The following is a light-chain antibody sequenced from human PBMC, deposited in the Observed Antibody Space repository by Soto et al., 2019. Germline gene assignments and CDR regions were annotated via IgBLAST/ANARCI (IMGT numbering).Light chain of an antibody. J-gene: IGKJ5*01. V-gene: IGKV1-33*01. CDR3: QHYDHLPIT. Sequence: DIQMNQSPSSLSASVEDRVTITCQASQDITNYLNWHQQKPGKAPRLLLYDASSLETGVPSRFSGSGSGTDFTLTISSLQPEDVATYYCQHYDHLPITFGQGTRLEIK. CDR2: DAS. CDR1: QDITNY.